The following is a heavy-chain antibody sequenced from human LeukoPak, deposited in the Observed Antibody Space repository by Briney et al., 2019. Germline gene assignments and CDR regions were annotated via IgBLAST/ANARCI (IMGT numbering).Heavy chain of an antibody. CDR3: ATGGSSLLVGYFDY. CDR2: ISGSGGST. CDR1: GFTFATYA. J-gene: IGHJ4*02. Sequence: PGGSLRLSCAASGFTFATYALSWVRQAPGKGLEWVSAISGSGGSTYYAASVKGRFTISRDNSKNTLYLQMNSLRAEDTAVYYCATGGSSLLVGYFDYWGQGTLVTVSS. V-gene: IGHV3-23*01. D-gene: IGHD3-16*01.